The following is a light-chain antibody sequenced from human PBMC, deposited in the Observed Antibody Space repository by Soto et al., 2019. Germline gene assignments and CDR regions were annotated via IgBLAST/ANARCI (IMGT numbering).Light chain of an antibody. CDR3: QQYGSSPPYT. CDR2: GAS. V-gene: IGKV3-20*01. J-gene: IGKJ2*01. Sequence: EIVLTQSPGTLSLSPGERATLSCRASQSVGTYLAWYQQKPGQAPRLLIYGASSRATGIPDRFSGSGSGTDVTLTISRLEPEDSAVYYCQQYGSSPPYTFGQGTKLEIK. CDR1: QSVGTY.